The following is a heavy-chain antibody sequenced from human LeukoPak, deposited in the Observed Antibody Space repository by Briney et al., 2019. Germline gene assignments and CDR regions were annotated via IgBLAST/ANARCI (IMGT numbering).Heavy chain of an antibody. CDR2: IIPIFGTA. CDR1: GGTFSSYA. V-gene: IGHV1-69*13. J-gene: IGHJ4*02. CDR3: ARGAHSSGWYLDY. D-gene: IGHD6-19*01. Sequence: ASVKVSCKASGGTFSSYAISWVRQAPGQGLEWMGGIIPIFGTANYAQKFQGRVTITADESTSTAYMELCSLRSEDTAVYYCARGAHSSGWYLDYWGQGTLVTVSS.